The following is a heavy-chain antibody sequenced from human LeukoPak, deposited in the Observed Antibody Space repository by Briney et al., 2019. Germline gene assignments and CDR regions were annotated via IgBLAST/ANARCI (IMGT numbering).Heavy chain of an antibody. CDR1: GYTFTSYG. Sequence: ASVKVSCKASGYTFTSYGISWVRQAPGQGLEWMGWISAYNGNTNYAQKLQGRVTMTTDTSTSTAYMELRSLRSDDTAVYYCAREVYSRSQGYYYYVDVWGKGTTVTVSS. V-gene: IGHV1-18*01. CDR3: AREVYSRSQGYYYYVDV. D-gene: IGHD6-13*01. CDR2: ISAYNGNT. J-gene: IGHJ6*03.